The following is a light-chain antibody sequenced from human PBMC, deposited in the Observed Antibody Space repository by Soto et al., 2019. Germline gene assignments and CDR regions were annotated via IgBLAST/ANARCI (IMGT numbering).Light chain of an antibody. V-gene: IGKV1-27*01. CDR3: QKYNSAIT. J-gene: IGKJ5*01. Sequence: DIQRTQSPSSLSASVGRSVTSTCRASQGISNYLAWYQQKPGKFPKLLIYDESTLQSGVPSRFSGSGSGTDFTLTISSLQPEDVPTYYCQKYNSAITFGQGTRLEIK. CDR1: QGISNY. CDR2: DES.